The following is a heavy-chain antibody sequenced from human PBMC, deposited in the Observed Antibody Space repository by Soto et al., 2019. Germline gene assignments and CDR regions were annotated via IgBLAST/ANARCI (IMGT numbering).Heavy chain of an antibody. CDR1: GFTFSSYA. D-gene: IGHD6-13*01. CDR2: ISGSGGST. CDR3: AKVDSSSWYSYYGMDV. J-gene: IGHJ6*02. V-gene: IGHV3-23*01. Sequence: GGSLRLSCAASGFTFSSYAMSWVRQAPGKGLEWVSAISGSGGSTYYADSVKGRFTISRDNSKNTLYLQMNSLRAEDTAVYYCAKVDSSSWYSYYGMDVWGQGTTVTVSS.